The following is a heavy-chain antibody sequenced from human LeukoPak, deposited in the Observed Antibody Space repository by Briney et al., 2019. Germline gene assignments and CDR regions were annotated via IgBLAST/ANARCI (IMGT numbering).Heavy chain of an antibody. V-gene: IGHV4-39*07. Sequence: SETLSLTCTVSGGSISSYYWSWIRQPPGKGQEWIGGIFYSGSPYYNPSLKSRVTISVDTSKNQFSLKLTSVTAADTAVYYCARDRRSDAFDIWGQGTMVTVSS. CDR1: GGSISSYY. J-gene: IGHJ3*02. CDR2: IFYSGSP. CDR3: ARDRRSDAFDI.